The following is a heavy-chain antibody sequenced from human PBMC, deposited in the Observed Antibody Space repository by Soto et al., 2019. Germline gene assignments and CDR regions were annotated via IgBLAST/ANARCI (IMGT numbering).Heavy chain of an antibody. CDR3: ARAPYYDSSGPRDHDAFDI. V-gene: IGHV4-34*01. J-gene: IGHJ3*02. CDR1: GGSFSGYY. CDR2: INHSGST. D-gene: IGHD3-22*01. Sequence: PSETLSLTCAVYGGSFSGYYWSWIRQPPGKGLEWIGEINHSGSTNYNPSLKSRVTISVDTSKNQFSLKLSSVTAADTAVYYCARAPYYDSSGPRDHDAFDIWGQGTMVTVSS.